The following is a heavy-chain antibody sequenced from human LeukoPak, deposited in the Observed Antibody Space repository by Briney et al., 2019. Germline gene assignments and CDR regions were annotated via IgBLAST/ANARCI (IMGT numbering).Heavy chain of an antibody. V-gene: IGHV3-23*01. Sequence: GGSLRLSCAASGFIFNSYGMHWVRQAPGKGLEWVSAISSGGGSTYYADSVKGRFTISRDNSKNTLYLQMNSLRAEDTAVYYCAKDPHVVVAGGKDWGQGTLVTVSS. CDR3: AKDPHVVVAGGKD. J-gene: IGHJ4*02. CDR2: ISSGGGST. CDR1: GFIFNSYG. D-gene: IGHD2-15*01.